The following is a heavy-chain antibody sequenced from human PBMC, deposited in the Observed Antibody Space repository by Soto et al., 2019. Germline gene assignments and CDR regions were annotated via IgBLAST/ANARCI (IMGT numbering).Heavy chain of an antibody. CDR1: GFTFSDYW. CDR2: INSDGSTT. CDR3: ARGGTRAHEF. J-gene: IGHJ4*02. V-gene: IGHV3-74*01. D-gene: IGHD3-16*01. Sequence: VQLVESGGGVVQPGESLRLSCAASGFTFSDYWMHWVRQAPGKGLVWVSRINSDGSTTTYADSVKGRVTISRDNAKNTVYLQMNSLRAEDAAVYYCARGGTRAHEFWGQGALVTVSS.